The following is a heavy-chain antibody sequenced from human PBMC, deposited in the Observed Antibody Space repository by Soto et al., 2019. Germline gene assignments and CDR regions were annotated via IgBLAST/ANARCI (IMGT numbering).Heavy chain of an antibody. CDR3: AREVGDSSVAY. V-gene: IGHV1-46*01. Sequence: QVQLVQSGAEVKKPGASVKVSCKASGYTFTTYNMHWVRQAPGQGLEWMGIINPSGGSTSYAQKFQGRVTMTRDTSTSTFYMELSSLRSEDTAVYYCAREVGDSSVAYWGQGTLVTVSS. D-gene: IGHD6-19*01. CDR2: INPSGGST. J-gene: IGHJ4*02. CDR1: GYTFTTYN.